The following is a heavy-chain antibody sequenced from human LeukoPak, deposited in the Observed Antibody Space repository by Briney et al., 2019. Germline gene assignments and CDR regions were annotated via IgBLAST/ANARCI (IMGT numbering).Heavy chain of an antibody. Sequence: SETLSLTCTVSGGSISSYYWSWIRQPPGKGLEWIGYIYYSGSTNYNPSLKSRVTISVDTSKNQFSLKLSSVTAADTATYYCAHATIFGVVLYYFDYWGQGTLVTVSS. CDR2: IYYSGST. J-gene: IGHJ4*02. D-gene: IGHD3-3*01. V-gene: IGHV4-59*01. CDR3: AHATIFGVVLYYFDY. CDR1: GGSISSYY.